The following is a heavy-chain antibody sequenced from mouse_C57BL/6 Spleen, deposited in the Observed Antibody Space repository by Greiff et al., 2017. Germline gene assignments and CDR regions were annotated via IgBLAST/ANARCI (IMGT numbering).Heavy chain of an antibody. CDR3: ARPTARATRNCAVDY. Sequence: VQLQQSGPELVKPGASVKISCKASGYAFSSSWMNWVKQRPGKGLEWIGRIYPGDGDTNYTGKFKGKATLTADKSSSTAYMQLSSLTSEDSAVXFCARPTARATRNCAVDYWGQGTSVTVSS. V-gene: IGHV1-82*01. D-gene: IGHD3-2*01. CDR1: GYAFSSSW. J-gene: IGHJ4*01. CDR2: IYPGDGDT.